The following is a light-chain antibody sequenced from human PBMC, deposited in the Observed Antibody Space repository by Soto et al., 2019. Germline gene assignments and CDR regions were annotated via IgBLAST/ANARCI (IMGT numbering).Light chain of an antibody. Sequence: EIVLTQSPGTLSLSPGERATLSCRASQSVSSSYLAWYQQKPGQAPRLLIYAASGRATGIPDRFSGSRSGRDFTLTISRPEPEACGVYDCQQYYGSPPVTFGQGTRLEIK. CDR1: QSVSSSY. CDR2: AAS. CDR3: QQYYGSPPVT. J-gene: IGKJ5*01. V-gene: IGKV3-20*01.